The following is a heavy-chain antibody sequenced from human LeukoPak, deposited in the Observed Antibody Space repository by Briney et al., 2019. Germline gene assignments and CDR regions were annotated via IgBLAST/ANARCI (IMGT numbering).Heavy chain of an antibody. Sequence: QPGRSLRLSCAASGFTFNSYGMHWVRQAPGKGLEWVAVISYDGSNKYYAESVKGRFTISRDNSKNTLYLQMNSLRAEDTAVYYCAKDQTTVWIGHADYWGQGTLVTVS. J-gene: IGHJ4*02. V-gene: IGHV3-30*18. CDR2: ISYDGSNK. D-gene: IGHD4-11*01. CDR3: AKDQTTVWIGHADY. CDR1: GFTFNSYG.